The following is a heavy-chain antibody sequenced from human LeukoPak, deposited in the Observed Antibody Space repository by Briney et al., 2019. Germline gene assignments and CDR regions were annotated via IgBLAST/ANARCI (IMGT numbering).Heavy chain of an antibody. V-gene: IGHV3-66*01. CDR1: GFTVSSNY. CDR3: AREITDTTMIRGYYYGMDV. D-gene: IGHD5-18*01. Sequence: GGSLRLSCAASGFTVSSNYMSWVRQAPGKGLEWVSVIYSGGRTYYADSVKGRFTISRDNSKNTLYLQMNSLRAEDTAVYYCAREITDTTMIRGYYYGMDVWGQGTTVTVSS. J-gene: IGHJ6*02. CDR2: IYSGGRT.